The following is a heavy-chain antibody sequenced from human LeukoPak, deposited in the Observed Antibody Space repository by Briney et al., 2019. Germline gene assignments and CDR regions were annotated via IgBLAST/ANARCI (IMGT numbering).Heavy chain of an antibody. CDR3: ARAVLLTGSEYYFDY. CDR2: IYSGGDT. D-gene: IGHD3-9*01. Sequence: PGGSLRLSCAASGFAVSDNYMSWVRQAPGKGLEWGSLIYSGGDTYYADSVKGRFIISRDNSKNIVYLQMNSLRPDDAAIYYCARAVLLTGSEYYFDYWGQGTLVTVSS. V-gene: IGHV3-53*01. J-gene: IGHJ4*02. CDR1: GFAVSDNY.